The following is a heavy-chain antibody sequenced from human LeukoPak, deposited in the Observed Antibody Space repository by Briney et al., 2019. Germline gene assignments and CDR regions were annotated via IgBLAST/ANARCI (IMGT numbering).Heavy chain of an antibody. CDR1: GFTFGSSA. J-gene: IGHJ5*02. Sequence: GGSLRLSCAASGFTFGSSAISWVRQAPGKGLEWVSTISANGFKTYHADSVKGRFTISRDNSKNTLYLQMNSLRAEDTAVYYCAKDFEGNWFDPWGQGTLVTVYS. V-gene: IGHV3-23*01. D-gene: IGHD3-9*01. CDR2: ISANGFKT. CDR3: AKDFEGNWFDP.